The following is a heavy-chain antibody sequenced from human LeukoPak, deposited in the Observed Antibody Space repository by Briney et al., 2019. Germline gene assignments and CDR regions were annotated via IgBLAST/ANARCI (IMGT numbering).Heavy chain of an antibody. CDR2: IRSKAFGGTP. CDR1: GFTFDDYA. Sequence: GGSLRLSCSASGFTFDDYAVSWFRQAPWKGLEWVSFIRSKAFGGTPEYAASVRGRFTISRDDSKSIAYLQMNSLKTEDTAVYYCTRNTVTVHFDYWSQGTLVTVSS. D-gene: IGHD4-17*01. J-gene: IGHJ4*02. CDR3: TRNTVTVHFDY. V-gene: IGHV3-49*03.